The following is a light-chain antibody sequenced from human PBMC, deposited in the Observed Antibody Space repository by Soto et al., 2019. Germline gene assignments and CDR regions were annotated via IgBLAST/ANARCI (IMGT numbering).Light chain of an antibody. CDR1: QSVLYSSNNNNY. CDR2: WAS. Sequence: DIVLTQSPDSLAVSLGERATINCKSSQSVLYSSNNNNYLAWYQQKPGQPPKLLIYWASTRESGVPDRFSGSGSGTNFTRTISSLQAEDVAVYYCQQYYSAPLYTFGQGTKLEI. J-gene: IGKJ2*01. V-gene: IGKV4-1*01. CDR3: QQYYSAPLYT.